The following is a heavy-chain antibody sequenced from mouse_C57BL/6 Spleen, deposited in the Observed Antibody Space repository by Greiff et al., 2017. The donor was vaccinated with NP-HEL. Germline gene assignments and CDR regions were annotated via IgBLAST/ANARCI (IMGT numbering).Heavy chain of an antibody. V-gene: IGHV1-69*01. CDR2: IDPSDSYT. D-gene: IGHD1-1*01. CDR3: ARRRGSGDWYFDV. CDR1: GYTFTSYW. J-gene: IGHJ1*03. Sequence: QVQLKQSGAELVMPGASVKLSCKASGYTFTSYWMHWVKQRPGQGLEWIGEIDPSDSYTNYNQKFKGKSTLTVDKSSSTAYMQLSSLTSEDSAVYYCARRRGSGDWYFDVWGTGTTVTVSS.